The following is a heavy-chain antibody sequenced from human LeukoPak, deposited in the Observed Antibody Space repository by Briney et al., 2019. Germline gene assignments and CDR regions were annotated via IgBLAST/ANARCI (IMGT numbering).Heavy chain of an antibody. D-gene: IGHD4-17*01. Sequence: GGSLRLSCAASGFTFSSYSMNWVRQAPGKGLEWVSPISSSSSYIYYADSVKGRFTISRDNAKNSLYLQVNSLRAEDTAVYYCARAEDDYGDDGRSDYWGQGTLVTVSS. CDR1: GFTFSSYS. V-gene: IGHV3-21*01. CDR2: ISSSSSYI. CDR3: ARAEDDYGDDGRSDY. J-gene: IGHJ4*02.